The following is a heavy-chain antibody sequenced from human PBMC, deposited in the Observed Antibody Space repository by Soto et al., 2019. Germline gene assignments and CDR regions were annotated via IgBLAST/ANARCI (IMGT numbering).Heavy chain of an antibody. Sequence: QVQLQESGPGLVKPSQTLSLTCTVSGGSISSGGYYWSWIRQHPGKGLEWIGYIYYSGSTYYNPSLKSRVTTSVETSRNQFSLKLSSVTAADTAVYYCAGGPGTMAKIDYWGQGTLVTVSS. J-gene: IGHJ4*02. V-gene: IGHV4-31*03. CDR1: GGSISSGGYY. CDR3: AGGPGTMAKIDY. CDR2: IYYSGST. D-gene: IGHD3-10*01.